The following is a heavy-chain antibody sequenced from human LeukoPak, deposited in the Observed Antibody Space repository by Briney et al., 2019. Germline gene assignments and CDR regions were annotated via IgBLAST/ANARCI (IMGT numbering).Heavy chain of an antibody. J-gene: IGHJ4*02. CDR2: IGTAGDT. D-gene: IGHD2/OR15-2a*01. CDR1: GFTFSSYD. Sequence: GGSLRLSCAASGFTFSSYDMHWVRQATGKGLEWVSAIGTAGDTYYPGSVKGRFTISRENAKNSLYLQMNSLRAGDTAVYYCARAVRQSEYDYWGQGTLVTVSS. CDR3: ARAVRQSEYDY. V-gene: IGHV3-13*01.